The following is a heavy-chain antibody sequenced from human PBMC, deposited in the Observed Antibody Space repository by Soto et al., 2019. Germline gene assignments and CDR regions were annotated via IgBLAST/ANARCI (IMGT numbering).Heavy chain of an antibody. J-gene: IGHJ4*02. Sequence: GESLKISCKGSGYSFTNYWIGWVRQMPGKGLEWMGIIWPDDSDTRYSPSFQGQVTISADKSIGTAYLQWSSLKASDTAMYYCARDLTGSYYSDHWGQGTLVTVSS. CDR3: ARDLTGSYYSDH. D-gene: IGHD3-9*01. CDR1: GYSFTNYW. CDR2: IWPDDSDT. V-gene: IGHV5-51*01.